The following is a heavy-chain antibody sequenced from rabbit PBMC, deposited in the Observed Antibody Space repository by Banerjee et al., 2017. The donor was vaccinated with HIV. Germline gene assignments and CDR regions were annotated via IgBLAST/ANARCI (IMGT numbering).Heavy chain of an antibody. CDR1: GFTLSSYW. J-gene: IGHJ3*01. Sequence: QEQLVESGGGLVKPEGSLTLTCTASGFTLSSYWMCWVRQAPGKGLEWIACINTSSGITAYASWAKGRFTITRSTSLNTVTLQLNSLTAADTATYFCARDPYAISGSYIWGQGTLVTVS. V-gene: IGHV1S47*01. CDR3: ARDPYAISGSYI. CDR2: INTSSGIT. D-gene: IGHD1-1*01.